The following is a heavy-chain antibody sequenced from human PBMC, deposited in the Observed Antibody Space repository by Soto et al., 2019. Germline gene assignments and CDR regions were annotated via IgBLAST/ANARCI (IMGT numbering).Heavy chain of an antibody. J-gene: IGHJ4*02. CDR2: ISADNGNT. CDR3: EIVDSYEFWSGYYDY. Sequence: GASVKVSCKASGYTVTSYGISWVRQAPGQGLEWMGWISADNGNTNYAQKLQGRVTMTTDTSTSTAYMELRSLRSDDTAVYYCEIVDSYEFWSGYYDYWGQGTLVTVSS. CDR1: GYTVTSYG. D-gene: IGHD3-3*01. V-gene: IGHV1-18*04.